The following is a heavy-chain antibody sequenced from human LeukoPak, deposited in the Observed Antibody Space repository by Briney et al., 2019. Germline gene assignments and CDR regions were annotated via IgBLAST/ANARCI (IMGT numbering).Heavy chain of an antibody. Sequence: GGSLRLSCAASGFTFSGYWMTWVRQAPGKGLEWVANIKQDGGEKYYVDSLKGRFTISRDNAKTSLYLQMNSLRAEDTAVYYCARGIRGSGWSDEEYYYYYYMDVWGKGATVTVSS. D-gene: IGHD6-19*01. CDR1: GFTFSGYW. CDR2: IKQDGGEK. CDR3: ARGIRGSGWSDEEYYYYYYMDV. V-gene: IGHV3-7*01. J-gene: IGHJ6*03.